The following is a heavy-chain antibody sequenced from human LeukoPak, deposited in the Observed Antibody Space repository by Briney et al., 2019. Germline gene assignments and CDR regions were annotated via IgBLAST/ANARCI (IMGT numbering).Heavy chain of an antibody. D-gene: IGHD1-26*01. CDR1: GYPISSVYY. J-gene: IGHJ4*02. CDR2: INHGGST. CDR3: AREVVGATSWPLYYFDY. V-gene: IGHV4-38-2*02. Sequence: SETLSLTCSVSGYPISSVYYWGWIRRPPGKGLEWIGSINHGGSTDYNPSLKSRVIMSIDTSKNHFSLKLTSVTAADTAVYYCAREVVGATSWPLYYFDYWGQGTLVTVSS.